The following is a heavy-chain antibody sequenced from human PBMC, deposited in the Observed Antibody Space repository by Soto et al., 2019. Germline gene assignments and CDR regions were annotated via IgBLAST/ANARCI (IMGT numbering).Heavy chain of an antibody. V-gene: IGHV1-3*01. J-gene: IGHJ5*02. CDR1: GYTFTGYA. Sequence: APVKVSCKASGYTFTGYAMHWVRQAPGQRLEWMGWINAGNGNTKYSQKFQGRFTITRDTSASTAYMELSSLRSEDTAVYYCAREGYCISTSCYEVWFDPWGQGTLVTV. D-gene: IGHD2-2*01. CDR3: AREGYCISTSCYEVWFDP. CDR2: INAGNGNT.